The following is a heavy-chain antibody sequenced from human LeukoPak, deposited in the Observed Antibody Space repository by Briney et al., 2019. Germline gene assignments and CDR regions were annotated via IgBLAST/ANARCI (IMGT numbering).Heavy chain of an antibody. J-gene: IGHJ4*02. Sequence: GRSLRLSCAASGFTFSSYAMHWVRQAPGKGLEWVAVISYDGSNKYYADSVKGRFTISRDNSKNTLYLQMNSLRAEDTAVYYCARGGAVADPFDYWGQGTLVTVSS. V-gene: IGHV3-30-3*01. CDR3: ARGGAVADPFDY. CDR2: ISYDGSNK. CDR1: GFTFSSYA. D-gene: IGHD6-19*01.